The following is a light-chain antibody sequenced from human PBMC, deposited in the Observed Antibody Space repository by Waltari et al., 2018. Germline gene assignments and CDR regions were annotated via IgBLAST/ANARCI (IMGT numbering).Light chain of an antibody. CDR1: KIGSKN. CDR3: QVWDSGSNHYV. J-gene: IGLJ1*01. CDR2: DDG. Sequence: SYELTQPPSMSVAPGQTARITCDGDKIGSKNVHWYQHKPGQAPGLVVYDDGDRPSGIPVRFSGSNAGNTAALTISRVDAGDEAEYYCQVWDSGSNHYVFGTVTKVTVL. V-gene: IGLV3-21*02.